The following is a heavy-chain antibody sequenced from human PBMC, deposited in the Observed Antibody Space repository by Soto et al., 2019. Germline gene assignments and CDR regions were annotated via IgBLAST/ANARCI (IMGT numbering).Heavy chain of an antibody. CDR1: GFTVGSNY. D-gene: IGHD3-3*01. Sequence: GGSLRLSCAASGFTVGSNYMSWVRQAPGKGLEWVSVIYSGGSTYYADSVKGRFTISRDNSKNTLYLQMNSLRAEDTAVYYCARDSRHDFWSSYYIVDVWGKGTTVTVAS. CDR3: ARDSRHDFWSSYYIVDV. CDR2: IYSGGST. V-gene: IGHV3-66*01. J-gene: IGHJ6*04.